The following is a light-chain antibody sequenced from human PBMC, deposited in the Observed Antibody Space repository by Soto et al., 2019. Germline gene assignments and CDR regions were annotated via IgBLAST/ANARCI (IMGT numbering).Light chain of an antibody. CDR1: QSVSNN. V-gene: IGKV3-15*01. J-gene: IGKJ4*01. Sequence: EIVMTQSPATLSVSPGERATLSCRASQSVSNNLAWYQQKPGQAPRLLIYHASPRATGIPARFSGSGSGTEFTLTISSLKSEDFAGYYCQQYNTWPLTFGGGTKVEIK. CDR3: QQYNTWPLT. CDR2: HAS.